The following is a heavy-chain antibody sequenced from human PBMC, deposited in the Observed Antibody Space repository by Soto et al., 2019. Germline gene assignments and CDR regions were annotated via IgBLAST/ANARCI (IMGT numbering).Heavy chain of an antibody. D-gene: IGHD3-16*01. J-gene: IGHJ4*02. CDR1: GYTFTSYY. Sequence: QVQLVQSGAEVKKPGASVKVSCKASGYTFTSYYMHWVRQAPGQGLEWMGIINPSSGSTNYAQKFQGRGTMTRDTSTSTVYMALSSLRSEDTAVYYCARRDYGDSDYWGQGTLVTVSS. V-gene: IGHV1-46*01. CDR3: ARRDYGDSDY. CDR2: INPSSGST.